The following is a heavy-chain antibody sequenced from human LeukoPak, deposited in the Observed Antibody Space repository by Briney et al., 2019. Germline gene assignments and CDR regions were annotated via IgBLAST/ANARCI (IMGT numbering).Heavy chain of an antibody. J-gene: IGHJ4*02. CDR1: GFTFTTYD. CDR3: ARVDLLTGYYFFDY. CDR2: MNPNSGST. D-gene: IGHD3-9*01. Sequence: ASVKVSCKASGFTFTTYDINWVRQATGQGLEWMGWMNPNSGSTGYAQKLQGRVTMTTDTSTSTAYMELRSLGSDETAVYYCARVDLLTGYYFFDYWGQGTLVTVSS. V-gene: IGHV1-8*02.